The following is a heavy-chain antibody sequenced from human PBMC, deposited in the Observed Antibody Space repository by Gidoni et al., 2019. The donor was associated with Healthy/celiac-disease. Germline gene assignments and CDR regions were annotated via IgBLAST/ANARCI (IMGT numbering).Heavy chain of an antibody. J-gene: IGHJ3*02. D-gene: IGHD3-22*01. V-gene: IGHV4-30-2*01. Sequence: QLQLQESGSGLVKPSQPLSLTCAVSGGSISSGGYSWSWIRQPPGKGLEWIGYIYHSGSTYYNPSLKSRVTISVDRSKNQFSLKLSSVTAADTAVYYCARGGGLDSSGYPHDAFDIWGQGTMVTVSS. CDR2: IYHSGST. CDR3: ARGGGLDSSGYPHDAFDI. CDR1: GGSISSGGYS.